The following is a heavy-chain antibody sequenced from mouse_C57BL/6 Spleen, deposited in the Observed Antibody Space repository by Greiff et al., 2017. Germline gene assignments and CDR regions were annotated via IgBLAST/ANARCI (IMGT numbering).Heavy chain of an antibody. Sequence: VQLQQSGAELMKPGASVKLSCKATGYTFTGYWIEWVKQRPGHGLEWIGEINPSTGGTTSNQKFKAKATLTVDKSSSTAYMQLKSLTSEDSAVYYCARDSSGTGFAYWGQGTLVTVSA. CDR3: ARDSSGTGFAY. V-gene: IGHV1-42*01. J-gene: IGHJ3*01. CDR1: GYTFTGYW. CDR2: INPSTGGT. D-gene: IGHD3-2*02.